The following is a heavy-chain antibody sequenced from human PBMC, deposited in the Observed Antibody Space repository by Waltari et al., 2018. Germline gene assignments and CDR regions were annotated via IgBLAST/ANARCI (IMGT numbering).Heavy chain of an antibody. CDR2: IYYSGST. CDR1: GGSISSYY. Sequence: QVQLQESGPGLVKPSETLSLTCTVSGGSISSYYWSWIRPPPGKGREWIGYIYYSGSTNYNPSLKSRVTISVDTSKNQFSLKLSSVTAADTAVYYCAGLGGYSGSPDDYWGQGTLVTVSS. J-gene: IGHJ4*02. CDR3: AGLGGYSGSPDDY. D-gene: IGHD5-12*01. V-gene: IGHV4-59*01.